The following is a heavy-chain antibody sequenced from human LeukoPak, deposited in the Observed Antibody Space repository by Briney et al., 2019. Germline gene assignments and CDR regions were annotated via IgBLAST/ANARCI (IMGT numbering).Heavy chain of an antibody. CDR2: INHSGST. V-gene: IGHV4-34*01. J-gene: IGHJ4*02. CDR1: SGSFSGYY. CDR3: ARHLGYCSSTSCYYYFDY. D-gene: IGHD2-2*01. Sequence: SETLSLTCAVYSGSFSGYYWSWIRQPPGKGLEWIGEINHSGSTNYNPSLKSRVTISVDTSKNQFSLKLSSVTAADTAVYYCARHLGYCSSTSCYYYFDYWGQGTLVTVSS.